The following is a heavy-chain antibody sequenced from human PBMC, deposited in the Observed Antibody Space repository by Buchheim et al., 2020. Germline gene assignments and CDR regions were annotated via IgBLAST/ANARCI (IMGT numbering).Heavy chain of an antibody. J-gene: IGHJ4*02. V-gene: IGHV4-59*01. D-gene: IGHD2-8*01. Sequence: QVQLLESGPGRVKPSETLSLTCTVSGGSIKRYYWSWIRQPPGKRPEWIGYIFYTGGTNYNPSLKSRVIISVDPSKNQFSLRLNSVTAADTAVYYCATLTYGLGHDFWGQGTL. CDR1: GGSIKRYY. CDR2: IFYTGGT. CDR3: ATLTYGLGHDF.